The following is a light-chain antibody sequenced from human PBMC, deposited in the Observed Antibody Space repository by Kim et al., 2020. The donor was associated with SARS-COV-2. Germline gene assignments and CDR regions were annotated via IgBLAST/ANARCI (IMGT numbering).Light chain of an antibody. CDR2: GAS. CDR1: KSSSSI. V-gene: IGKV3-15*01. J-gene: IGKJ5*01. Sequence: SPGASITPSCSASKSSSSILSWNQQKPGQPPRLLISGASTRATNLPSRSSGSGSGREFTLTITTLHSEDFAIYYCQQYSDCRPITFGQGTRLEIK. CDR3: QQYSDCRPIT.